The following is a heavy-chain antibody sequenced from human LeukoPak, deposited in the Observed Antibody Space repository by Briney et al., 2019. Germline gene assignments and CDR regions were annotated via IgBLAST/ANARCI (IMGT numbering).Heavy chain of an antibody. Sequence: ASVKVSCKASGGTFSSYAISWVRQAPGQGLEWMGGIIPIFGTANYAQKFQGRVTITTDESTSTAYMELSSLRSGDTAVYYCARDQDGYSSSSSPDWGQGTLVTVSS. V-gene: IGHV1-69*05. CDR2: IIPIFGTA. CDR3: ARDQDGYSSSSSPD. D-gene: IGHD6-6*01. CDR1: GGTFSSYA. J-gene: IGHJ4*02.